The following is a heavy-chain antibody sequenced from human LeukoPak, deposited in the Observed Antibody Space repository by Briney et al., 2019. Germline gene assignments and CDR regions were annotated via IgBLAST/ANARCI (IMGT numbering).Heavy chain of an antibody. CDR1: GFTFSSYA. CDR3: ARTPTTVVVYYFDY. Sequence: GRSLRLSCAASGFTFSSYAMHWVRQAPGKGLEWVAVISYDGSNKYYADSVKGRFTISRDNSKNTLYLQMNSLRAEDTAVYYCARTPTTVVVYYFDYWGQGTLVTVSS. J-gene: IGHJ4*02. D-gene: IGHD4-23*01. CDR2: ISYDGSNK. V-gene: IGHV3-30*04.